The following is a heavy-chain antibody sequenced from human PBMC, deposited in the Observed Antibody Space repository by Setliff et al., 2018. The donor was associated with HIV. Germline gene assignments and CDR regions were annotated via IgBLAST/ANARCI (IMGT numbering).Heavy chain of an antibody. Sequence: ASVKVSCKASGNTFTKYYMHWVRQAPGQGLEWMGILNPSGSTVSAQKFRGRVTMTRDTSTNTVYMELSGLRSEDTALYYCAGSILTGYYTFGADYWGQGTLVTVSS. CDR3: AGSILTGYYTFGADY. J-gene: IGHJ4*02. V-gene: IGHV1-46*01. CDR1: GNTFTKYY. CDR2: LNPSGST. D-gene: IGHD3-9*01.